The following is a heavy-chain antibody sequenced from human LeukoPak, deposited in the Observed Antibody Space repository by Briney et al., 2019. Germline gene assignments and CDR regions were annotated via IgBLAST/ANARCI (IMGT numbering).Heavy chain of an antibody. CDR1: GGSISGYY. CDR2: IYDSGST. Sequence: KSSETLSLTCTVSGGSISGYYWSWIRQPPGKGLEWIGYIYDSGSTNYNPSLKSRVTISVDTSKNQFSLKLSSVTAADTAVYYCARGNDYGEGYYGMDVWGQGTTVTVSS. V-gene: IGHV4-59*01. D-gene: IGHD4/OR15-4a*01. J-gene: IGHJ6*02. CDR3: ARGNDYGEGYYGMDV.